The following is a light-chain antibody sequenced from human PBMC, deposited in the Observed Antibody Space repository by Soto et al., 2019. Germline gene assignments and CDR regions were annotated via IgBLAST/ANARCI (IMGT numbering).Light chain of an antibody. V-gene: IGKV3-20*01. CDR1: QSVSSSY. J-gene: IGKJ1*01. Sequence: EIVLTQPPGTLSLSPGERATLSCRASQSVSSSYLAWYQQKPGQGPRLLIYGASSRATGIPDRFSGSGSGTDFTLTISRLEPEDFAVYYCQQYGSSPPWTFGQGTKVEIK. CDR3: QQYGSSPPWT. CDR2: GAS.